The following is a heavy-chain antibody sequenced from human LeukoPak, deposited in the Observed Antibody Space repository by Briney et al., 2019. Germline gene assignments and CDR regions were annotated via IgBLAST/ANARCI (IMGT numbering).Heavy chain of an antibody. D-gene: IGHD3-3*01. J-gene: IGHJ6*02. CDR2: INPSGGST. CDR3: AREYGDFWSGYSLRSYGMDV. CDR1: GYTFTSYY. Sequence: ASVKVSCKASGYTFTSYYMHWVRQAPGQGLEWMGIINPSGGSTSYAQKFQGRVTMTRDTSTSTVYMELSSLRSEDTAVYYCAREYGDFWSGYSLRSYGMDVWGQGTTVTVSS. V-gene: IGHV1-46*01.